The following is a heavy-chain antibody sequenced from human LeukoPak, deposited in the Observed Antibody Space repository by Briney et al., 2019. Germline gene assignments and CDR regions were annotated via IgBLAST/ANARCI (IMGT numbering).Heavy chain of an antibody. CDR3: AVSWFGTPRPYYYYYMDV. J-gene: IGHJ6*03. CDR2: IYYSGST. D-gene: IGHD3-10*01. V-gene: IGHV4-59*01. CDR1: GGSISSYY. Sequence: SETLSLTWTVSGGSISSYYWSWLRQPPGKGLEWIGYIYYSGSTNYNPSLKRRVTISVDTSKNQFSLKLSSVTAADTAVYYCAVSWFGTPRPYYYYYMDVWGKGTTVTVSS.